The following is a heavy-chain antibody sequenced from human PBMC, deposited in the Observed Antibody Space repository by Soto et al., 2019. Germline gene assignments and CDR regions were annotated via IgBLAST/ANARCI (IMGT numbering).Heavy chain of an antibody. J-gene: IGHJ4*02. D-gene: IGHD6-19*01. V-gene: IGHV4-31*03. CDR2: IYYSGST. Sequence: QVQLQESGPGLVKPSQTLSLTCTVSGGSISSGGYCWSWIRQHPGKGLEWIGYIYYSGSTYYNPSLKSRVTISVDTSKNQFSLKLSSVTAADTAVYYCARYIAVAGIGDYWGQGTLVTVSS. CDR1: GGSISSGGYC. CDR3: ARYIAVAGIGDY.